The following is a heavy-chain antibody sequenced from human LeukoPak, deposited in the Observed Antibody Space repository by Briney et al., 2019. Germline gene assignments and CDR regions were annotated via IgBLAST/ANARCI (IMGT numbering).Heavy chain of an antibody. CDR3: ARKFRVRGVIAYFDY. V-gene: IGHV7-4-1*02. CDR1: GYTFTSYA. Sequence: ASVKVSCKASGYTFTSYAMNWVRQAPGQGLEWMGWINTNTGNPTYAQGFTGRFVFSLDTSVSTAYLQISSLKAEDTAVYYCARKFRVRGVIAYFDYWGQGTLVTVSS. J-gene: IGHJ4*02. D-gene: IGHD3-10*01. CDR2: INTNTGNP.